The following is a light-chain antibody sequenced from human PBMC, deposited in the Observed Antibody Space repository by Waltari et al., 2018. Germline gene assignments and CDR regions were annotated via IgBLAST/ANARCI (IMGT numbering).Light chain of an antibody. J-gene: IGKJ1*01. CDR1: QGIRKN. CDR2: DAS. V-gene: IGKV1-16*02. Sequence: DIQLTQSPSSLSASVGDTFTITCRASQGIRKNLGWFQQKAGKAPKSLIYDASTLQSGVPSKFSGSGSGTDFTLTISSLQPEDFATYYCQQYDTFPRTFGPGTTVEIK. CDR3: QQYDTFPRT.